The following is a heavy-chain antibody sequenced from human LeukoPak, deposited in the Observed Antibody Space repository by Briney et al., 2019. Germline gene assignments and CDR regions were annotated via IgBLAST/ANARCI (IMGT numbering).Heavy chain of an antibody. CDR1: GGSISSGDYY. D-gene: IGHD6-13*01. Sequence: PSQTLSLTCTVSGGSISSGDYYWSWIRQPAGKGLEWIGRIYTSGSTNYNPSLKSRVTISVDTSKNQFSLKLSSVTAADTAVYYCAREGLAAAWGVRYYFDDWGQGTLVTVSS. CDR2: IYTSGST. V-gene: IGHV4-61*02. J-gene: IGHJ4*02. CDR3: AREGLAAAWGVRYYFDD.